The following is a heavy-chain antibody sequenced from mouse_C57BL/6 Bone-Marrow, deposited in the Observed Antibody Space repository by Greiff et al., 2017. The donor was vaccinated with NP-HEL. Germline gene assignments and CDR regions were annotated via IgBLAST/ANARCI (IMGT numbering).Heavy chain of an antibody. D-gene: IGHD2-2*01. CDR1: GYTFTDYY. Sequence: QVQLQQSGAELVRPGASVKLSCKASGYTFTDYYINWVKQRPGQGLEWIARIYPGSGNTYYNEKFKGKATLTAEKSSSTAYMQLSSLTSEDSAVYFCARGGYHFFDYWGKGTTLTVSS. CDR3: ARGGYHFFDY. V-gene: IGHV1-76*01. CDR2: IYPGSGNT. J-gene: IGHJ2*01.